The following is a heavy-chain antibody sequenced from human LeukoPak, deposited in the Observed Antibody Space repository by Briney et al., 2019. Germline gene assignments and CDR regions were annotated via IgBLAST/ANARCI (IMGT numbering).Heavy chain of an antibody. CDR2: INPNSGGT. CDR1: GYTFTGYY. CDR3: ARDRYYDSSGYSPYYYYGMDV. V-gene: IGHV1-2*04. J-gene: IGHJ6*02. Sequence: ASVNVSFTASGYTFTGYYMHWVRQAPGQGLEWMGWINPNSGGTNYAQKFQGWVTMTRDTSISTAYMELSRLRSDDTAVYYCARDRYYDSSGYSPYYYYGMDVWGQGTTVTVSS. D-gene: IGHD3-22*01.